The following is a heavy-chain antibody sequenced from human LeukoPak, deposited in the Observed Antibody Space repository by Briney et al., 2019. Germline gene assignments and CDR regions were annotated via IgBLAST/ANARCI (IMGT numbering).Heavy chain of an antibody. CDR3: ARASASPTNSNSYYFETTKKNAFDI. CDR1: GYTFNNYG. J-gene: IGHJ3*02. Sequence: GASVKVSCKPSGYTFNNYGITWVRQAPGQGLEWMGRISAYNGDKNYAQNLQGRVTMTTDTSTRTAYMELRSLSSDDTAVYYCARASASPTNSNSYYFETTKKNAFDIWGQGTMVTVSS. D-gene: IGHD3-22*01. V-gene: IGHV1-18*01. CDR2: ISAYNGDK.